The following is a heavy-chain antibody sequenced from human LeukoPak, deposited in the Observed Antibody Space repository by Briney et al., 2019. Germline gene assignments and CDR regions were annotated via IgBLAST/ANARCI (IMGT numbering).Heavy chain of an antibody. D-gene: IGHD6-19*01. Sequence: ASVKVSCKASGYTFTSYDTNWVRQAPGQGLEWMGIINPSGGSTSYAQKFQGRVTMTRDTSTSTVYMELSSLRSEDTAVYYCARDVPYSSGWSYYYYYGMDVWGQGTTVTVSS. V-gene: IGHV1-46*01. CDR2: INPSGGST. J-gene: IGHJ6*02. CDR3: ARDVPYSSGWSYYYYYGMDV. CDR1: GYTFTSYD.